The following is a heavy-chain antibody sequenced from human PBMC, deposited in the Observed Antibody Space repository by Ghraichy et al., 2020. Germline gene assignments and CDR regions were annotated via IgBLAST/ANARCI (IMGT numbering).Heavy chain of an antibody. CDR1: GGSISSSSYY. V-gene: IGHV4-39*01. Sequence: SETLSLTCTVSGGSISSSSYYWGWIRQPPGKGLEWIGSIYYSGSTYYNPSLKSRVTISVDTSKNQFSLKLSSVTAADTAVYYCARPPGPSNEELTGTTEFDYWGQGTLVTVSS. J-gene: IGHJ4*02. CDR2: IYYSGST. D-gene: IGHD1-7*01. CDR3: ARPPGPSNEELTGTTEFDY.